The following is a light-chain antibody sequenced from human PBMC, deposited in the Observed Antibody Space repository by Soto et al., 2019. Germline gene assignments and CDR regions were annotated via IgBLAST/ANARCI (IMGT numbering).Light chain of an antibody. V-gene: IGLV2-14*01. J-gene: IGLJ1*01. CDR3: ISYTSSSTRV. CDR1: SSDVGGYKY. CDR2: DVS. Sequence: QSALTQPASVSGSPGQSITISCTGTSSDVGGYKYVSWYQQHPGEAPKLMIYDVSNRPSGVSNRFSGSKSGNTASLTISGLQAEDEADYYCISYTSSSTRVFGTGTKLTVL.